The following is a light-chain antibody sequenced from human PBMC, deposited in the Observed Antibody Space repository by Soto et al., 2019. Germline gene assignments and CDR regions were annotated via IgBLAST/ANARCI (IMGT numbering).Light chain of an antibody. V-gene: IGLV2-8*01. Sequence: QSVLTRPPSASGSFGQSVTISCTGTSSDVGGYNYVSWYQQHPGKAPKLMIYEVSERPSGVPDRFSGSKSGNTASLTVSGLQADDEADYYCSSYSATNYRYVFGTGTKVPVL. CDR3: SSYSATNYRYV. CDR1: SSDVGGYNY. CDR2: EVS. J-gene: IGLJ1*01.